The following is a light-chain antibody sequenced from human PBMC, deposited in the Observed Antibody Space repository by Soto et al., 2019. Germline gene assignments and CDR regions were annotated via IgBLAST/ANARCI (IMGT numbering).Light chain of an antibody. J-gene: IGLJ1*01. CDR1: SSDVGGYNY. CDR3: SSFTTSYFYV. Sequence: QSVLTQPASVSGSPGQSITISCTGTSSDVGGYNYVSWYQQHPGKAPKLMIYEVNNRPSEVSNRFSGSKSGNTASLTISGLQPEDEADYYCSSFTTSYFYVFGPGTK. V-gene: IGLV2-14*01. CDR2: EVN.